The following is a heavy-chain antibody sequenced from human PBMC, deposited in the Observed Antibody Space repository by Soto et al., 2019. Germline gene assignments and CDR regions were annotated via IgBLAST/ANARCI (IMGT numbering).Heavy chain of an antibody. J-gene: IGHJ6*02. V-gene: IGHV1-2*02. CDR2: IDPDSGAT. CDR1: GYTFADYY. D-gene: IGHD5-18*01. CDR3: ARDRSALVKGLYYYGLDV. Sequence: GASVKVSCKASGYTFADYYLHWVRQAPGQGLEWVGWIDPDSGATKYAQKFHGRVTMTRDTSIRTADMELSRLTSDDTAMYYCARDRSALVKGLYYYGLDVWGLGTTVTVSS.